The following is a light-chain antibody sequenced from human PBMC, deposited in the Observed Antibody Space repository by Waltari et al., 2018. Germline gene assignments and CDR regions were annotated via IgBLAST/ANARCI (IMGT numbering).Light chain of an antibody. Sequence: QSALTQPASVSGSPGQSITISCTGTNSAVGSYNYVSWYQQHPGKAPKLMIYEVTNRPSGLSNRFSGSKSGNTASLTITELQAEDEADYYCSSYAGNDLVIFGGGTKLTVL. CDR3: SSYAGNDLVI. J-gene: IGLJ2*01. CDR2: EVT. V-gene: IGLV2-14*01. CDR1: NSAVGSYNY.